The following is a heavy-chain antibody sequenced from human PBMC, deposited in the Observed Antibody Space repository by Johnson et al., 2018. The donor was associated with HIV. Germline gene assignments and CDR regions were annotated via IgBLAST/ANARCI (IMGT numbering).Heavy chain of an antibody. CDR2: IKQDGGEK. CDR3: ARGPSQLYWPDVAFDI. CDR1: GFTFSSYW. J-gene: IGHJ3*02. Sequence: MQLVESGGGLVQPGGSLRLSCAASGFTFSSYWMSWVRQAPGKGLEWVANIKQDGGEKYYVDSVKGRFTISRDNAKNSLYLQMNSLRAEDTAVYYCARGPSQLYWPDVAFDIWGQGTTVTVSS. D-gene: IGHD2-8*02. V-gene: IGHV3-7*05.